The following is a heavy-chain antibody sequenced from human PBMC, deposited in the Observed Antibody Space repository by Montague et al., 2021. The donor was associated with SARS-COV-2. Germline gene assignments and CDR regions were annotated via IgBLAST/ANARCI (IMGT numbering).Heavy chain of an antibody. Sequence: ETLSLTCTVAGGSISSSSYDWGWIRQPPGKGLEWIGGIYYSGSTXYNPSLKSRVTISVDTSKNQFSLKLSSVTAADTAVYYCARVGRQQLVRLSGMDVWGQGTPVTVSS. CDR1: GGSISSSSYD. V-gene: IGHV4-39*07. D-gene: IGHD6-13*01. CDR2: IYYSGST. J-gene: IGHJ6*02. CDR3: ARVGRQQLVRLSGMDV.